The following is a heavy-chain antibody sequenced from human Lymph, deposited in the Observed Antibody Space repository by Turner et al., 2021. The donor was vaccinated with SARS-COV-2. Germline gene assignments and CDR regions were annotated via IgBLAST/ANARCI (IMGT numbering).Heavy chain of an antibody. CDR3: AKDRGGEQLVRLFDY. Sequence: EVQLVESGGRLVQPGRSLRHTCAASKFTFDDYAMPWVRQAPGKGLEWVSGISWNSGSIGYADSMKCRFTISRDNAKNSLYLQLNSLRAEDTALYYCAKDRGGEQLVRLFDYWGQGTLVTVSS. CDR1: KFTFDDYA. V-gene: IGHV3-9*01. J-gene: IGHJ4*02. CDR2: ISWNSGSI. D-gene: IGHD6-6*01.